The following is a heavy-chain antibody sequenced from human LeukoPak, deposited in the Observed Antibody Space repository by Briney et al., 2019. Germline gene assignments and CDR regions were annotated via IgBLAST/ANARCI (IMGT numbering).Heavy chain of an antibody. J-gene: IGHJ4*02. Sequence: SVKVSCKASGGTFSSYAISWVRQAPGQGLEWMGGIIPIFGTANYAQKFQGRVTITTDESTSTAYMELSSLRSGDTAVYYCARADTYYYDSSGYYYVYWGQGTLVTVSS. D-gene: IGHD3-22*01. V-gene: IGHV1-69*05. CDR2: IIPIFGTA. CDR1: GGTFSSYA. CDR3: ARADTYYYDSSGYYYVY.